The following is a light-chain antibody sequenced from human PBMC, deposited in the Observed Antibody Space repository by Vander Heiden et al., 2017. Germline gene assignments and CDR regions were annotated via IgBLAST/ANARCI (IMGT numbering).Light chain of an antibody. Sequence: DIMMTQSPLSLPVTPGEPASISCRSSQSLLHSNGYNYLDWYLQKPGQSPQLLIYLGSNRASGVPDRFSGSGSGTDFTLKISRVEAEDVGVYYCRQALQTPHTFGGGTKVEIK. CDR2: LGS. V-gene: IGKV2-28*01. J-gene: IGKJ4*01. CDR1: QSLLHSNGYNY. CDR3: RQALQTPHT.